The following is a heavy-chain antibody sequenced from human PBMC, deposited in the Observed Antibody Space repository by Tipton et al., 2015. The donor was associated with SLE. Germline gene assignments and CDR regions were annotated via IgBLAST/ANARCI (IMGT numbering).Heavy chain of an antibody. D-gene: IGHD2-21*02. J-gene: IGHJ4*02. Sequence: TLSLTCAVSGGSFSGYYWYWVRQPPGKGLEWIGEINHSGSTNYNPSLKSRVTISVDTSKNQFSLRLSSVTAADTAVYYCAGRGDLVVVTSYFDYWGQGTLVTVSS. CDR2: INHSGST. CDR3: AGRGDLVVVTSYFDY. V-gene: IGHV4-34*01. CDR1: GGSFSGYY.